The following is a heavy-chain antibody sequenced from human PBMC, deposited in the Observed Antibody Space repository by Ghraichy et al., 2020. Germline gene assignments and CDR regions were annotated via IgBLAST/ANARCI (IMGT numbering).Heavy chain of an antibody. CDR2: ISSSSYI. D-gene: IGHD2-15*01. CDR1: GFTFSSYS. V-gene: IGHV3-21*01. Sequence: GESLNISCAASGFTFSSYSMNWVRQAPGKGLGWVSSISSSSYIYYADSVKGRFTISRDNAKNSLYLQMNSLRAEDTAVYYCARVREYCSGGSCHGMDVWGQGTTVTVSS. CDR3: ARVREYCSGGSCHGMDV. J-gene: IGHJ6*02.